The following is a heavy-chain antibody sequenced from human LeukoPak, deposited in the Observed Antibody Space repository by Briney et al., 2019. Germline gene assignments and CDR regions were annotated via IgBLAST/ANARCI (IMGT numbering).Heavy chain of an antibody. V-gene: IGHV4-34*01. CDR1: GGSFSGYY. CDR2: INHSGST. D-gene: IGHD3-3*01. J-gene: IGHJ4*02. Sequence: PSETLSLTCAVYGGSFSGYYWSWIRQPPGKGLEWIGEINHSGSTNYNPSLKSRVTISVDTSKNQFSLKLSSVTAADTAVYYCARGPDFGHYFDYWGQGTLVTVSS. CDR3: ARGPDFGHYFDY.